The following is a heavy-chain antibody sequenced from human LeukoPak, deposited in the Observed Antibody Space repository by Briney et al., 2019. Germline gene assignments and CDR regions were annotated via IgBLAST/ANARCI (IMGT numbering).Heavy chain of an antibody. CDR2: IWYDGSNK. V-gene: IGHV3-33*06. J-gene: IGHJ4*02. D-gene: IGHD3-16*01. CDR1: GFTFSSYG. Sequence: GRSLRLSCAASGFTFSSYGMHWVRQAPGKGLEWVAVIWYDGSNKYYADSVKGRFTISRDNSKNTLCLQMNSLRAEDTAVYYCAKANPGLRLGELYYYFDYWGQGTLVTVSS. CDR3: AKANPGLRLGELYYYFDY.